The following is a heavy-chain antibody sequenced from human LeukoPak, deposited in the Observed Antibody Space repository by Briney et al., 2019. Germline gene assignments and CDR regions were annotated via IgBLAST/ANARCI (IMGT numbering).Heavy chain of an antibody. D-gene: IGHD3-10*01. CDR2: ISSSSNYM. J-gene: IGHJ4*02. CDR1: GFSFSRFS. V-gene: IGHV3-21*01. CDR3: ARDAHLSYASGFDY. Sequence: KSGGSLRLSCAASGFSFSRFSMNWVRQTPGKRLEWVSSISSSSNYMYYADSVRGRFTISRDDAQNSLYLQMNSLRAEDTAVYYCARDAHLSYASGFDYWGQGILVTVSS.